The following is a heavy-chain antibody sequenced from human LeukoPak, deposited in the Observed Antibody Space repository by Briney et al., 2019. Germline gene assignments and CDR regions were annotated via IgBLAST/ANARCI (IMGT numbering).Heavy chain of an antibody. V-gene: IGHV3-30*18. CDR2: ISSDGSNK. CDR3: TKTRGYCSGGSCFNFDY. J-gene: IGHJ4*02. CDR1: GFTFSNYV. D-gene: IGHD2-15*01. Sequence: GGSLRLSCAPSGFTFSNYVMHWVRQAPATGLERVAVISSDGSNKYYADSVKGRFTISRDNSKNTLYLQMNSLRAEDTAIYYCTKTRGYCSGGSCFNFDYWGQGTLVTVSS.